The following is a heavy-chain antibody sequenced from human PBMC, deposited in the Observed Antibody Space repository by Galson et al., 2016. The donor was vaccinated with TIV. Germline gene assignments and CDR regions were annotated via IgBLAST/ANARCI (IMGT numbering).Heavy chain of an antibody. Sequence: SCKASGYTFTNYIMHWVRQATGQSLEWMGWINAGNGNTKYSQKFQGRVTITRYTSASTAYMEQSSLRSEDTAVYYCARVPGYFVYWGQGTLVTVSS. J-gene: IGHJ4*02. V-gene: IGHV1-3*01. CDR2: INAGNGNT. D-gene: IGHD1-1*01. CDR3: ARVPGYFVY. CDR1: GYTFTNYI.